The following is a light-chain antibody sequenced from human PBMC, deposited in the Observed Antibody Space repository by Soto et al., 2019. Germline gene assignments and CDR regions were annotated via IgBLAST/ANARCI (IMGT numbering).Light chain of an antibody. CDR2: AAS. Sequence: IQLTQSPSSLSASVGDRVTITCRASQGISSYLAWYQQKPGKAPKLLIYAASTLQSGVPSRFSGSGSRTDFTLTIISLQPEDFATYYCQQLNSYPRTFGGGTKVEIK. CDR1: QGISSY. J-gene: IGKJ4*01. V-gene: IGKV1-9*01. CDR3: QQLNSYPRT.